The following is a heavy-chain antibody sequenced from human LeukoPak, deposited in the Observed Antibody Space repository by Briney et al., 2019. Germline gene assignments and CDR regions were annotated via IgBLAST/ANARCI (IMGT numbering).Heavy chain of an antibody. CDR3: ARGVNSGYFDY. CDR1: GGSISSYY. D-gene: IGHD1-26*01. V-gene: IGHV4-59*01. CDR2: IYYSGST. Sequence: SETLSLTCTVSGGSISSYYWTWIRQPPGKGLEWIGYIYYSGSTNYNPSLKSRVTVSVDTSKNQFSLKLTSVTAADTAVYYCARGVNSGYFDYCGQGTLVTVSS. J-gene: IGHJ4*02.